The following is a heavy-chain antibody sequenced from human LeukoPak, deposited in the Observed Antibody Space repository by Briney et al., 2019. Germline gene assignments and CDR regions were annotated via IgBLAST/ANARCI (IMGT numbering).Heavy chain of an antibody. D-gene: IGHD3-22*01. Sequence: ASVKVSCKVSGYTLTELSMHWVRQAPGKGLEWMGGFDPEDGETIYAQKFQGRVTMTEDTSTDTAYMELSSLRSEDTAVYYCATSSGYDSSGYLYYFDYWGQGTLVTVSS. CDR1: GYTLTELS. J-gene: IGHJ4*02. CDR3: ATSSGYDSSGYLYYFDY. CDR2: FDPEDGET. V-gene: IGHV1-24*01.